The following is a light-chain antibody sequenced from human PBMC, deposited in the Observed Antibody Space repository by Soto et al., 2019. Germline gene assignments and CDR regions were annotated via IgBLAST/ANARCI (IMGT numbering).Light chain of an antibody. CDR1: SSDVGAYNY. CDR2: DVT. V-gene: IGLV2-11*01. CDR3: CSYAGSSTSFV. Sequence: QSALTQPRSVSGSPGQSVTISCIGTSSDVGAYNYVSWYRHHPGKAPQLIIFDVTERPSGVPARFSGSKSGNTASLTISGLQADDEADYYCCSYAGSSTSFVFGGGTQLTVL. J-gene: IGLJ7*01.